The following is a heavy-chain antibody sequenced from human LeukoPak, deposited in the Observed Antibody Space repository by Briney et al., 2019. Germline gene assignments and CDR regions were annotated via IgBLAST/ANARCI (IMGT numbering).Heavy chain of an antibody. CDR1: GFSFSGHW. D-gene: IGHD2-15*01. J-gene: IGHJ4*02. Sequence: GGSLRLSCTASGFSFSGHWMHWARQLPGKGLVWVSRISPTGSTTSYADSVKGRFTVSRDNAKNTLYLQVNNLRAEDTAVYYCAKDQGDIVVVVAGMFDYWGQGTLVTVSS. CDR3: AKDQGDIVVVVAGMFDY. V-gene: IGHV3-74*01. CDR2: ISPTGSTT.